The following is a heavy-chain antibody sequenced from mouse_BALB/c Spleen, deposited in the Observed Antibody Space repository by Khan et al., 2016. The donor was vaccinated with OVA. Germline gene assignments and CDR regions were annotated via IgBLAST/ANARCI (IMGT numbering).Heavy chain of an antibody. CDR2: INSNGGST. D-gene: IGHD2-1*01. V-gene: IGHV5-6-3*01. Sequence: EVQLVESGGGLVQPGGSLKLSCTASGFTFSSYGMSWVRQTPDKRLELVATINSNGGSTYYPDSVRGRFTISRDNAKHTLYLQMSSLRSEDTALYYCARHGNCVNWYVEGWGAGTTVTVSS. CDR3: ARHGNCVNWYVEG. J-gene: IGHJ1*01. CDR1: GFTFSSYG.